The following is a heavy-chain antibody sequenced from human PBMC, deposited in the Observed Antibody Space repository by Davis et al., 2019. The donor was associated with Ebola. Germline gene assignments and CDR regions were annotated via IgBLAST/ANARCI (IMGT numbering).Heavy chain of an antibody. V-gene: IGHV4-39*01. D-gene: IGHD6-19*01. CDR2: IDDSGST. J-gene: IGHJ5*01. Sequence: SETLSLTCTVSGDSISSHNYYWGWIRQPPGEGLEWIGNIDDSGSTYYNPSLKSRVTISVDTSKNQFSLKLTSVTAADTAIYHCARRTAVAGGWFDSWGQGTLVTVSS. CDR3: ARRTAVAGGWFDS. CDR1: GDSISSHNYY.